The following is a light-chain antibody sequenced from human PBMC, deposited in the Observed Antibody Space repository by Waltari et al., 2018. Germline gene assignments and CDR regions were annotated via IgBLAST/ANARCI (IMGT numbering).Light chain of an antibody. J-gene: IGLJ2*01. CDR3: SSFDNSLVEVV. Sequence: QAGLTQSPSLSKALGQTATLTCAGNSHNVGQQGKTWLQQRQVHPPKLLCYSDHYRPSDISDLFSASRSGNTTSLAFTGLQPEDEADYYCSSFDNSLVEVVFGGGTKLTVL. CDR1: SHNVGQQG. V-gene: IGLV10-54*02. CDR2: SDH.